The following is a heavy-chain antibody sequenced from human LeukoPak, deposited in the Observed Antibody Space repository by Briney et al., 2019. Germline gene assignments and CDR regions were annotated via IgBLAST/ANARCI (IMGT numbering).Heavy chain of an antibody. CDR2: IIPIFGTA. D-gene: IGHD3-22*01. CDR3: ARDRGLYDSSGYYYPEYFQH. CDR1: GGTFSSYA. J-gene: IGHJ1*01. Sequence: SVKVSCKASGGTFSSYAISWVRQAPGQGLEWMGGIIPIFGTANYAQKFQSRVTITTDESTSTAYMELSSLRSEDTAVYYCARDRGLYDSSGYYYPEYFQHWGQGTLVNVSS. V-gene: IGHV1-69*05.